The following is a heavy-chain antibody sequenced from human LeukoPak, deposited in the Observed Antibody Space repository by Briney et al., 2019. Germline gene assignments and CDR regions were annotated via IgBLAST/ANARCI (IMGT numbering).Heavy chain of an antibody. D-gene: IGHD1-14*01. CDR2: ISDSGGST. J-gene: IGHJ6*02. CDR3: AKAFRLTAKYGMDV. V-gene: IGHV3-23*01. Sequence: GGSLRLSCAASGFTHSTYAMTWVRQALGKGLEWVSAISDSGGSTFYADSVKGRFTISRDNSKNTLFLQMNSLRAEDTAIYYCAKAFRLTAKYGMDVWGQGTTVTVSS. CDR1: GFTHSTYA.